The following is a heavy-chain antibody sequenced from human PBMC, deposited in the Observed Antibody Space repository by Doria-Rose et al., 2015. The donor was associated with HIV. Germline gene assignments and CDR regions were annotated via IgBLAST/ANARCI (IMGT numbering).Heavy chain of an antibody. J-gene: IGHJ4*02. Sequence: LEWIGFIRSKAYGGTNEYAASVKGRVTISRDDSKSIAYLQLNSLKTEDTAVYFCARVGWELLYFFDYWGQGTLVTVSS. CDR2: IRSKAYGGTN. CDR3: ARVGWELLYFFDY. D-gene: IGHD1-26*01. V-gene: IGHV3-49*02.